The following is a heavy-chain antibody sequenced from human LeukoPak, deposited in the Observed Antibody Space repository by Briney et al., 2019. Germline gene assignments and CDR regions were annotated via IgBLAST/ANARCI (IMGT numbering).Heavy chain of an antibody. CDR1: GFTVSSNY. D-gene: IGHD3-10*01. CDR2: ISWNSGSI. Sequence: SLRLSCAASGFTVSSNYMSWVRQAPGKGLEWVSGISWNSGSIGYADSVKGRFTISRDNAKNSLYLQMNSLRAEDTALYYCAKDSGSYYPAEFDYWGQGTLVTVSS. J-gene: IGHJ4*02. CDR3: AKDSGSYYPAEFDY. V-gene: IGHV3-9*01.